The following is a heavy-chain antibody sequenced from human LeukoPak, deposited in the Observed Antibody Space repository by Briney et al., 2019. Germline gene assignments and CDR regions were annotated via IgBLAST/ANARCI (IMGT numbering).Heavy chain of an antibody. Sequence: ASVKVSCKASGYTFTSYGISWVRQAPGQGLEWMGWISAYNGNTNYAQKLQGRVTMTPDTSTSTAYMELRSLRSDDTAVYYCARFVDTAMVWDYWGQGTLVTVSS. D-gene: IGHD5-18*01. CDR3: ARFVDTAMVWDY. CDR2: ISAYNGNT. V-gene: IGHV1-18*01. CDR1: GYTFTSYG. J-gene: IGHJ4*02.